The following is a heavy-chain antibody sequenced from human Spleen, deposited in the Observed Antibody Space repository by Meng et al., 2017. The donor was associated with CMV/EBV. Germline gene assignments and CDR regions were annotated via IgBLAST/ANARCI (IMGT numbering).Heavy chain of an antibody. CDR3: ARDGSIAAAGTSHY. Sequence: ASVKVSCKASGYTFTGYYMHWVRQAPGQGLEWMGWINPNSGGTNYAQKFQGRVTMTRDTSISTAYMELRSLRSDDTAVYYCARDGSIAAAGTSHYWGQGTLVTVSS. J-gene: IGHJ4*02. CDR2: INPNSGGT. V-gene: IGHV1-2*02. D-gene: IGHD6-13*01. CDR1: GYTFTGYY.